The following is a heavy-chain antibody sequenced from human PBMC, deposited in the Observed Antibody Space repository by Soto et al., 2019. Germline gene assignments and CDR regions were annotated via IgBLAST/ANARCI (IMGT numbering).Heavy chain of an antibody. CDR2: IYYSGST. CDR3: ARVGFTYYDFWSGRTAGDAFDI. J-gene: IGHJ3*02. CDR1: GGSVSSGSYY. D-gene: IGHD3-3*01. Sequence: SETLSLTCTVSGGSVSSGSYYWSWIRQPPGKGLEWIGYIYYSGSTNYNPSLKSRVTISVDTSKNQFSLKLSSVTAADTAVYYCARVGFTYYDFWSGRTAGDAFDIWGQGTMVPVSS. V-gene: IGHV4-61*01.